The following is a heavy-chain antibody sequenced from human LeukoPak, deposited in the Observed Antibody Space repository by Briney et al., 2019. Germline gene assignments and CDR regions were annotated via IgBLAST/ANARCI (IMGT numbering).Heavy chain of an antibody. V-gene: IGHV3-23*01. J-gene: IGHJ4*02. D-gene: IGHD3-22*01. CDR2: IGGGGGST. CDR1: GLTFSRNA. Sequence: GGSLRLSCAASGLTFSRNAMSWVRQAPGKGLEWVSSIGGGGGSTYYADSVKGRFTISRDNSKNTLYLQMNSLRAEDTAVYYCAKTSDYYDSSGYYKYYFDYWGQGTLVTVSS. CDR3: AKTSDYYDSSGYYKYYFDY.